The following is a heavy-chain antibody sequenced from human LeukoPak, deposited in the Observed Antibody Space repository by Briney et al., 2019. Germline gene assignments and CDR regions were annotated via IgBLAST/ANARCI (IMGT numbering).Heavy chain of an antibody. CDR1: GFTFGDFG. CDR2: IRSKVYGGAT. V-gene: IGHV3-49*03. CDR3: SRSRRVLCTGACYSFDY. D-gene: IGHD2-8*02. Sequence: GGSLRLSYTSSGFTFGDFGMSWFRQAPGKGPGWVGFIRSKVYGGATEYAASVKGRFIISRDDSKSIAYLQMNSLETEDTAVYYCSRSRRVLCTGACYSFDYWGQGTLVTVSS. J-gene: IGHJ4*02.